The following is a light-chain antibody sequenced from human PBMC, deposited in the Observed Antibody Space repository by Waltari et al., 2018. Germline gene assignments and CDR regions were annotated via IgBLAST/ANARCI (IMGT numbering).Light chain of an antibody. CDR2: WAS. CDR1: QSVLYISNNKNY. CDR3: QQYYSTSGGT. Sequence: DIVMTQSPDSLAVSLGERATINCKSSQSVLYISNNKNYLAWYQQKPGQPPKLLIYWASTRESGVPDRFSGSGSGTDFTLTISSLQAEDVAVYYCQQYYSTSGGTFGQGTKVEIK. V-gene: IGKV4-1*01. J-gene: IGKJ1*01.